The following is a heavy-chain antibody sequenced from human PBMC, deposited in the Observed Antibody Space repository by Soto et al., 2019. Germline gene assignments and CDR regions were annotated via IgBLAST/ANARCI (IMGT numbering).Heavy chain of an antibody. CDR2: ISSSSSYI. D-gene: IGHD2-15*01. CDR3: ARDLPRYCSGGSCYGMDV. CDR1: GFTFSSYS. Sequence: EVQLVESGGGLVKPGGSLRLSCAASGFTFSSYSMNWVRQAPGKGLEWVSSISSSSSYIYYADSVKGRFTISRDNAKNSLYLQMNSLRVEDTAVYYCARDLPRYCSGGSCYGMDVWGQGTTVTVSS. V-gene: IGHV3-21*01. J-gene: IGHJ6*02.